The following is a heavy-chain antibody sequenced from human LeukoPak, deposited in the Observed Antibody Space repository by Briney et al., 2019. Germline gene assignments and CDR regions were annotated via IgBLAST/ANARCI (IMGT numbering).Heavy chain of an antibody. V-gene: IGHV3-23*01. J-gene: IGHJ4*02. D-gene: IGHD3-9*01. CDR2: ITGGGSGI. CDR1: GFTFSNYA. Sequence: GGSLRLSCAASGFTFSNYAMSWVRQAPGKGLEWVSAITGGGSGIYYADSMKSRFTISRDNSKNTLYLQINSLRAEDTAVYYCAKRGDYDVLTGYYVSDYWGQGTLVTVSS. CDR3: AKRGDYDVLTGYYVSDY.